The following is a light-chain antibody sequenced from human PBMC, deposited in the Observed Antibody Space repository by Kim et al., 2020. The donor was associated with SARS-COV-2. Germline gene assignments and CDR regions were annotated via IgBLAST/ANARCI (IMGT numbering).Light chain of an antibody. CDR1: SSDVGGYNY. J-gene: IGLJ2*01. Sequence: GQSITISCTGTSSDVGGYNYVSWYQRHPGKAPRLMIYDVSSRPSGVSDRFSGSKSGNTASLTISGLQAEDEADYYCSSYTGSDTLVFGGGTQLTVL. CDR3: SSYTGSDTLV. CDR2: DVS. V-gene: IGLV2-14*03.